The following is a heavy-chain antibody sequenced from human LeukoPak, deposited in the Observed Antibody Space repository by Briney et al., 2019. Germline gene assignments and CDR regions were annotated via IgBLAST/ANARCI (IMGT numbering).Heavy chain of an antibody. CDR1: GFTFSSYS. CDR2: ISSSSSYI. V-gene: IGHV3-21*01. D-gene: IGHD6-19*01. CDR3: ARDYSGGFQLDY. Sequence: GGSLRLSCAASGFTFSSYSMNWVRQAPGKGLEWVSSISSSSSYIYYADSVKGRFTISRDNAKNSLYLQMNSLRAEDTAVYYCARDYSGGFQLDYWGQGTLVTVSS. J-gene: IGHJ4*02.